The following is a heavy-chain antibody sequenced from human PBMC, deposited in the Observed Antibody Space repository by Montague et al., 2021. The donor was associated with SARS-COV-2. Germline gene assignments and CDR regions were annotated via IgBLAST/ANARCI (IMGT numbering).Heavy chain of an antibody. CDR2: FTGGSGGST. CDR1: GFTSSSYA. Sequence: SLRLSCAASGFTSSSYAMSWVRQAPGKGLEWVSTFTGGSGGSTYYANSVKGRLTISRDSSKNTLYLQMNNLRAEDTAVYYCAKDRWGVPGPLDPFDYWGQGTLVTVSS. V-gene: IGHV3-23*01. D-gene: IGHD3-10*01. J-gene: IGHJ4*02. CDR3: AKDRWGVPGPLDPFDY.